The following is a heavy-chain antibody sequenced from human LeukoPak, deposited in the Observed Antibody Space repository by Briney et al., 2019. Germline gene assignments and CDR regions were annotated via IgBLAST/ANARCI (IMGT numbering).Heavy chain of an antibody. D-gene: IGHD3-9*01. CDR1: GFTFGTYG. J-gene: IGHJ6*03. CDR2: ISGSGGST. V-gene: IGHV3-23*01. Sequence: SGGSLRLSCVASGFTFGTYGMSWVRQAPGKGLEWVSAISGSGGSTYYADSVKGRFTISRDNSKNTLYLQMNSLRAEDTAVYYCAKDGGEYYDILTGYYPRLYYMDVWGKGTTVTISS. CDR3: AKDGGEYYDILTGYYPRLYYMDV.